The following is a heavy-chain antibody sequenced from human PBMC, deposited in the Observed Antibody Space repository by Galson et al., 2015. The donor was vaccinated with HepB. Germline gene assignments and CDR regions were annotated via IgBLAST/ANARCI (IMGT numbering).Heavy chain of an antibody. D-gene: IGHD6-19*01. V-gene: IGHV1-18*01. Sequence: SVKVSCKASGYTFTSYGISWVRQAPGQGLEWMGWISAYNGNTNYAQKLQGRVTMTTDTSTSTAYMELRSLRSDDTAVYYCARGSHPEAVAAPLDPWGQGTLVTVSS. CDR1: GYTFTSYG. CDR2: ISAYNGNT. CDR3: ARGSHPEAVAAPLDP. J-gene: IGHJ5*02.